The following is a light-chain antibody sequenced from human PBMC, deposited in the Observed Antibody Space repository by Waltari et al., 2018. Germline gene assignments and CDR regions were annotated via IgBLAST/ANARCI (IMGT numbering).Light chain of an antibody. CDR3: SSYTSSGTLV. V-gene: IGLV2-14*03. CDR1: SNDIGSYNY. J-gene: IGLJ2*01. Sequence: QSALTQPASVSGSPGQSITISCSGTSNDIGSYNYTPWYQQHPGRAPKLMIYDVSDRPSGLSDRFSGSKSGNTASLSISGLQAEDEADYYCSSYTSSGTLVFGGGTKLTVL. CDR2: DVS.